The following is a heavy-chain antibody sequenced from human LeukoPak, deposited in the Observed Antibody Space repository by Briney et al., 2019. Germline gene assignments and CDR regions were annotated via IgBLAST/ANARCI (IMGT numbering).Heavy chain of an antibody. Sequence: SETLSLTCAVYGGSFSGYYWSWICQPPGKGLEWIGEINHSGSTNYNPSLKSRVTISVDTSKNQFSLKLSSVTAADTAVYYCARPGWLPRSGWFDPWGQGTLVTVSS. CDR3: ARPGWLPRSGWFDP. CDR1: GGSFSGYY. D-gene: IGHD5-24*01. CDR2: INHSGST. J-gene: IGHJ5*02. V-gene: IGHV4-34*01.